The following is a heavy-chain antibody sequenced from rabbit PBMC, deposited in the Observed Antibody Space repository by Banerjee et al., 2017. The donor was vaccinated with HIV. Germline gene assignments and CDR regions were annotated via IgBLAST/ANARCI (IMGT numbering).Heavy chain of an antibody. CDR3: ARAGGFENYFNL. V-gene: IGHV1S40*01. CDR2: IYTGSGST. D-gene: IGHD1-1*01. CDR1: GLSLSSNA. Sequence: QSLEESGGDLVKPGASLTLTCTASGLSLSSNAMCWVRQAPGKGLEWIGCIYTGSGSTYYASWAKGRFTISKTSSTAVTLQMTSLTAADTATYFCARAGGFENYFNLWGPGTLVTVS. J-gene: IGHJ4*01.